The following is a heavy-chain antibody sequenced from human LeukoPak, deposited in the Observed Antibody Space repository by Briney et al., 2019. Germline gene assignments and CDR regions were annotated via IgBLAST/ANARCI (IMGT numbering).Heavy chain of an antibody. V-gene: IGHV4-39*07. CDR2: IYYSGST. Sequence: PSETLSLTCTVSGGSVSSGSYYWGWIRQPPGKGLEWIGNIYYSGSTYYNPSLKSRVTISVETSKNQFSLKLSSVTAADTAVYYCARDGRFPPEVLPRYFDYWGQGTLVTVSS. CDR3: ARDGRFPPEVLPRYFDY. D-gene: IGHD1-26*01. CDR1: GGSVSSGSYY. J-gene: IGHJ4*02.